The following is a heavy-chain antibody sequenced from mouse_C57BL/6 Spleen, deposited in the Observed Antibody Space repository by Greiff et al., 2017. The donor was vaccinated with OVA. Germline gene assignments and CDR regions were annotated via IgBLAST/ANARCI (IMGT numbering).Heavy chain of an antibody. CDR3: AREYYGSPSFAY. CDR2: INPNNGGT. J-gene: IGHJ3*01. CDR1: GYTFTDYN. Sequence: EVKLVESGPELVKPGASVKMSCKASGYTFTDYNMHWVKQSHGKSLEWIGYINPNNGGTSYNQKFKGKATLTVNKSSSTAYMELRSLTSEDSAVYYCAREYYGSPSFAYWGQGTLVTVSA. V-gene: IGHV1-22*01. D-gene: IGHD1-1*01.